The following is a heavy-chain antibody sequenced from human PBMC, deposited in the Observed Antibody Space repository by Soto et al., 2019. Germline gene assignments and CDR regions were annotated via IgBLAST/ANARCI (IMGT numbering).Heavy chain of an antibody. D-gene: IGHD2-8*01. J-gene: IGHJ5*02. CDR3: ARTLEHCTNGVCYEYNWFDP. CDR1: GGTFSSYA. V-gene: IGHV1-69*06. Sequence: GASVKVSCKASGGTFSSYAISWVRQAPGQGLEWMGGIIPIFGTANYAQKFQGRVTITADKSTSTAYMELSSLRSEDTAVYYCARTLEHCTNGVCYEYNWFDPWGQGTLVTVSS. CDR2: IIPIFGTA.